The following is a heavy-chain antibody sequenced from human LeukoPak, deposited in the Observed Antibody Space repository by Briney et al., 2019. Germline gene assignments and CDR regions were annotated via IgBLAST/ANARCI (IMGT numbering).Heavy chain of an antibody. CDR1: GYTFTRYY. CDR3: ARSPPYSSGWCDY. J-gene: IGHJ4*02. V-gene: IGHV1-2*02. CDR2: INPNSGGT. D-gene: IGHD6-19*01. Sequence: ASVKVSCKASGYTFTRYYMHWVRQAPGQGLEWMGWINPNSGGTNYAQKFQGRVTMTRDTSISTAYMELSRLRSDDTAVYYCARSPPYSSGWCDYWGQGTLVTVSS.